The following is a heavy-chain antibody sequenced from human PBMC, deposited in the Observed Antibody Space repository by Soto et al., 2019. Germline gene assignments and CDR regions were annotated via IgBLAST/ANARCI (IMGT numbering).Heavy chain of an antibody. V-gene: IGHV4-39*01. CDR1: GGSISSSSYY. Sequence: QLQLQESGPGLVKPSETLSLTCTVSGGSISSSSYYWGWIRQPPGKGLEWIGSIYYSGSTYYNPSIKSRVTISVDTSKNQFSLKLSSVTAADTAVYYCANYGDNYYGMDVWGQGTTVTVSS. CDR2: IYYSGST. D-gene: IGHD4-17*01. CDR3: ANYGDNYYGMDV. J-gene: IGHJ6*02.